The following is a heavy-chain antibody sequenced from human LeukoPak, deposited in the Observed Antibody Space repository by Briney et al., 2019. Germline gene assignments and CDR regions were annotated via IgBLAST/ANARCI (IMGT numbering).Heavy chain of an antibody. CDR1: GGSISGSNYY. D-gene: IGHD5-24*01. V-gene: IGHV4-39*01. J-gene: IGHJ4*02. Sequence: SETLSLTCIVSGGSISGSNYYWGWIRQPPGMGLEWLGSIFYSGRTYFNPSLKSRVTISVNTSKNQFSLRLSSVTAADTAVYYCARHEEEDGYNAKTLDYWGQGALVTVSS. CDR2: IFYSGRT. CDR3: ARHEEEDGYNAKTLDY.